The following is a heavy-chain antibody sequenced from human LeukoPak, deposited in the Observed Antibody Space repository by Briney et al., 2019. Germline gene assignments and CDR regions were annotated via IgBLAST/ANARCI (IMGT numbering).Heavy chain of an antibody. Sequence: ASVKVSCKASGYTFTSYGISWVRQAPGQGLEWMGWICAYNGNTNYAQKLQGRVTMTTDTSTSTAYMELRSLRSDDTAVYYCARDSFDYGGNSNFDYWGQGTLVTVSS. V-gene: IGHV1-18*01. CDR1: GYTFTSYG. CDR3: ARDSFDYGGNSNFDY. D-gene: IGHD4-23*01. J-gene: IGHJ4*02. CDR2: ICAYNGNT.